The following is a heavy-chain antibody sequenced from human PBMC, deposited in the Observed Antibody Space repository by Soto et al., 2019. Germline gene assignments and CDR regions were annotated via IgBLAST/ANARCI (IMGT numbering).Heavy chain of an antibody. CDR3: ARGAGGTDQIPYYYYYGMDV. V-gene: IGHV1-69*01. CDR1: GGTFSSYA. Sequence: QVQLVQSGAEVKKPGSSVKVSCKASGGTFSSYAISWVRQAPGQGLEWMGGIIPIFGTANYAQKFQGRVTITADESTSTAYMELSSLRSEDTAVYYCARGAGGTDQIPYYYYYGMDVWGQGTTVTVSS. J-gene: IGHJ6*02. CDR2: IIPIFGTA. D-gene: IGHD6-13*01.